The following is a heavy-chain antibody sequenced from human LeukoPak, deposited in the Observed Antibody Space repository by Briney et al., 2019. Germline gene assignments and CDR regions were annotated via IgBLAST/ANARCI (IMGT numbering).Heavy chain of an antibody. CDR2: IWAAGKNQ. Sequence: GGSLRLSCAASGFTFSNYGMHWVRQAPGKGLEWVAVIWAAGKNQYYADSVRGRFTFSRDNSRNTLYLQMNSLRAEDTAVYYCARDPGVVPAAIPFDYWGQGTLVTVSS. J-gene: IGHJ4*02. D-gene: IGHD2-2*01. CDR1: GFTFSNYG. V-gene: IGHV3-33*08. CDR3: ARDPGVVPAAIPFDY.